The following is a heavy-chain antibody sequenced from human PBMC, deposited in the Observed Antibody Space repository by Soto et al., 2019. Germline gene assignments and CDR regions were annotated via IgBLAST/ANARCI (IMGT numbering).Heavy chain of an antibody. Sequence: SETLSLTCAVYGGSFSGYYWSWIRQPPGKGLEWIGEINHSGSTNYNPSLKSRVTISVDTSKNQFSLKLSSVTAADTAVYYCAGGLFFGDPSWGQGTLVTVSS. D-gene: IGHD4-17*01. CDR3: AGGLFFGDPS. J-gene: IGHJ4*02. V-gene: IGHV4-34*01. CDR1: GGSFSGYY. CDR2: INHSGST.